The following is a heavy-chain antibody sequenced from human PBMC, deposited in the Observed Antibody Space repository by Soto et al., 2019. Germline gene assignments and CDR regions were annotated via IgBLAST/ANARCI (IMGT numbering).Heavy chain of an antibody. CDR1: GCTFTDYY. CDR3: ARFLISYRLTPPIDL. V-gene: IGHV3-11*06. D-gene: IGHD7-27*01. J-gene: IGHJ5*02. Sequence: GALRRSCTASGCTFTDYYMSWIRQTPEKVLEWLAHISTTAAYIKYADSVQGRLTISRDNAKKSLYLQLHSLRAEDTAIYYCARFLISYRLTPPIDLWGPEPLVPVSS. CDR2: ISTTAAYI.